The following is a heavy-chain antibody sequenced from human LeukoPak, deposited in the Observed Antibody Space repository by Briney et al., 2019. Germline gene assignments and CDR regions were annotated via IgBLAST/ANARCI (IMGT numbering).Heavy chain of an antibody. CDR3: AKDQYPYSNYASFDY. D-gene: IGHD4-11*01. J-gene: IGHJ4*02. V-gene: IGHV3-23*01. CDR2: ISGSGGST. Sequence: GGSLRLSCAASGFTFSSYAMSWVRQAPGKGLESVSAISGSGGSTYYADSVKGRFTISRDNSKNTLYLQMNSLRAEDTAVYYCAKDQYPYSNYASFDYWGQGTLVTVSS. CDR1: GFTFSSYA.